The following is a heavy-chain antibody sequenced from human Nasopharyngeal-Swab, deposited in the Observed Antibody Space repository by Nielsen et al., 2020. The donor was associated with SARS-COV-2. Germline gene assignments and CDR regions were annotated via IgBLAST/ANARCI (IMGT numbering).Heavy chain of an antibody. CDR3: ARAGRVGDAYTGLDV. D-gene: IGHD5-24*01. CDR1: GGSISSYY. V-gene: IGHV4-34*01. CDR2: INHNERT. Sequence: SETLSLTCSVSGGSISSYYWSWIRQAPGKGLEWIGEINHNERTNYNPSLKSRIAMLVDTSNNQVSLKVSSVSAGDTAVYYCARAGRVGDAYTGLDVWGQGTTVTVSS. J-gene: IGHJ6*02.